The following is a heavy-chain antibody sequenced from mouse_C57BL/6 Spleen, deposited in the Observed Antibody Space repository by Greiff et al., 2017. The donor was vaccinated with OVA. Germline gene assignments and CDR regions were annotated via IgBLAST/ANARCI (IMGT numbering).Heavy chain of an antibody. J-gene: IGHJ4*01. CDR2: IYPRDGST. V-gene: IGHV1-85*01. Sequence: QVQLQQSGPELVKPGASVKLSCKASGYTFTSYDINWVKQRPGQGLEWIGWIYPRDGSTKYNEKFKGMATLTVDTSSSTAYMELHSLTSEDSAVYFCARWGITTVVATEDYAMDYWGQGTSVTVSS. CDR3: ARWGITTVVATEDYAMDY. D-gene: IGHD1-1*01. CDR1: GYTFTSYD.